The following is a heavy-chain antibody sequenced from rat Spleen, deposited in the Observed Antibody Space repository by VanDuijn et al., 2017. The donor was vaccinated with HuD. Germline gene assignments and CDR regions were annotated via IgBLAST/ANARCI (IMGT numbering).Heavy chain of an antibody. CDR3: TRESLPGYNSHWFLS. D-gene: IGHD1-4*01. J-gene: IGHJ3*01. Sequence: QVQLKESGPGLVQPSQTLSLTCTVSGFSLTSYNVHWVRQPPGEGLEWIAAISTGGNTYYNSALKSRLSISRDTSKSQVFLKMDSLQTEDTATYFCTRESLPGYNSHWFLSWGQGTLVTVSS. V-gene: IGHV2-6*01. CDR1: GFSLTSYN. CDR2: ISTGGNT.